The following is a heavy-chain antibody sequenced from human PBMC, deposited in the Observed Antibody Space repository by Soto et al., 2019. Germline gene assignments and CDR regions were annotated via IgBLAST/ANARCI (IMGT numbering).Heavy chain of an antibody. Sequence: SETLSLTCTVSGGSISSSSYYWGWIRQPPGKGLEWIGSIYYSGNTYYNPSLKSRVTISVDTSKNQFSLRLGSVTAADPAVYYWARRTPLFWSGYPGRYAFDIWGQGTMVTVSS. CDR3: ARRTPLFWSGYPGRYAFDI. CDR2: IYYSGNT. J-gene: IGHJ3*02. CDR1: GGSISSSSYY. V-gene: IGHV4-39*01. D-gene: IGHD3-3*01.